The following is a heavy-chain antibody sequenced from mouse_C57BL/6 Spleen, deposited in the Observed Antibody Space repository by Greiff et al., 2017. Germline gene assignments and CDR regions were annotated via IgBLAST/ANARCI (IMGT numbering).Heavy chain of an antibody. J-gene: IGHJ2*01. CDR2: ISNLAYSI. V-gene: IGHV5-15*01. CDR3: ARQGTGHFDY. Sequence: DVKLVESGGGLVQPGGSLKLSCAASGFTFSDYGMAWVRQAPRKGPEWVAFISNLAYSIYYADTVTGRFTISRENAKNTLYLEMSSLRSEDTAMYYCARQGTGHFDYWGQGTTLTVST. CDR1: GFTFSDYG. D-gene: IGHD4-1*01.